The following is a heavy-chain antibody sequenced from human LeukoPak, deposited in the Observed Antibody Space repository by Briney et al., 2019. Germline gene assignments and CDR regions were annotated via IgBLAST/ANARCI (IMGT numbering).Heavy chain of an antibody. D-gene: IGHD6-13*01. CDR3: AITPEIAAAGMPGFDP. J-gene: IGHJ5*02. CDR2: INPNSGGT. V-gene: IGHV1-2*02. Sequence: ASVKVSCKASGYTFTGYYMHWVRQAPGQGLEWMGWINPNSGGTNYAQKFQGRVTMTRDTSISTAYMELSRLRSDDTAVYYCAITPEIAAAGMPGFDPWGQGTLVTVSS. CDR1: GYTFTGYY.